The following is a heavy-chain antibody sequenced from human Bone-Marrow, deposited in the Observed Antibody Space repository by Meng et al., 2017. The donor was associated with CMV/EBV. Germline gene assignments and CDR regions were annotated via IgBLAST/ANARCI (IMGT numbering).Heavy chain of an antibody. CDR1: GFIFSSYN. CDR2: IRYDGSNK. V-gene: IGHV3-30*02. D-gene: IGHD2-2*02. CDR3: APLGYCSSTSCYREDY. Sequence: GESLKISCTASGFIFSSYNMNWVRQAPGKGLEWVAFIRYDGSNKYYADSVKGRFTISRDNSKNTLYLQMNSLRAEDTAVYYCAPLGYCSSTSCYREDYWGQGTLVTVSS. J-gene: IGHJ4*02.